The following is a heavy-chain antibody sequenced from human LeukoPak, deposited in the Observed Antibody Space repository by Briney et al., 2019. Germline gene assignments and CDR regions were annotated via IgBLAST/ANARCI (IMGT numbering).Heavy chain of an antibody. Sequence: GGSLRLSCAASGFTFSSSAMNWVRQARGKGLEWVSTISGSGAGTYYADSVKGRFTISRDNSKDTLYLQMNSLRAEDTAVYYCAEAAGGSSDYWGQGTLVTVSS. CDR2: ISGSGAGT. D-gene: IGHD3-16*01. V-gene: IGHV3-23*01. CDR1: GFTFSSSA. J-gene: IGHJ4*02. CDR3: AEAAGGSSDY.